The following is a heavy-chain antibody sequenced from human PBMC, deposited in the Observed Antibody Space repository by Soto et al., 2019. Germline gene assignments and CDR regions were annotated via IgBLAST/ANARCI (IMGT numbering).Heavy chain of an antibody. CDR1: GFTFNSYS. D-gene: IGHD6-6*01. CDR3: ATNDSSNSYGMDV. V-gene: IGHV3-21*01. Sequence: PGGSLRLSSAASGFTFNSYSMTWVRHATGKGLEWVSSINSGSFSINYADSVKGRFSISPDNAQTSLHLQMYNLRAEDQAVPSFATNDSSNSYGMDVWGPELTVTAS. CDR2: INSGSFSI. J-gene: IGHJ6*02.